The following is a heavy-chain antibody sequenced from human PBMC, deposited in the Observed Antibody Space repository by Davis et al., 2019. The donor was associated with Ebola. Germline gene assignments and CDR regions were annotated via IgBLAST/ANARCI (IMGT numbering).Heavy chain of an antibody. J-gene: IGHJ5*02. Sequence: SETLSLTCTVSGGSISSSSYYWGWIRQPPGKGLEWIGSIYYSGSTYYNPSLKSRVTISVDTSKNQFSLKLSSVTAADTAVYYCAGRPSWIGGYNWFDPWGQGTLVTVFS. CDR1: GGSISSSSYY. CDR3: AGRPSWIGGYNWFDP. CDR2: IYYSGST. D-gene: IGHD2-2*03. V-gene: IGHV4-39*01.